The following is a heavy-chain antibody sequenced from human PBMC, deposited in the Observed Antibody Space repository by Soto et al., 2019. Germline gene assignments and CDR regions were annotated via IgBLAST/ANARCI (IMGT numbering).Heavy chain of an antibody. CDR3: ATVHVAMLLRHWYFDL. J-gene: IGHJ2*01. Sequence: ASVKVSCKVSGYTLTELSMHWVRQAPGKGLEWMGGFDPEDGETIYAQKFQGRVTMTEDTSTDTAYMELSSLRSEDTAVYYCATVHVAMLLRHWYFDLWGRGTLFTVSS. D-gene: IGHD3-22*01. V-gene: IGHV1-24*01. CDR1: GYTLTELS. CDR2: FDPEDGET.